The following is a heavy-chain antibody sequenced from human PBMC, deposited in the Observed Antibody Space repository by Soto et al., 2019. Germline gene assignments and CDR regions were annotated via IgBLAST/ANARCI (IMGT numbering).Heavy chain of an antibody. CDR1: GFSVSGNY. CDR2: IYSGGST. V-gene: IGHV3-53*04. J-gene: IGHJ4*02. CDR3: ARDSGGYAGY. D-gene: IGHD2-15*01. Sequence: EVQLVESGGGLVQPGGSLRLSCAASGFSVSGNYMSWVRQAPGKGLEWVSVIYSGGSTFYADSVKGRFTISRHNPKNTLYLQMNSLRPEDTAVYYCARDSGGYAGYCGQGTLVTVSS.